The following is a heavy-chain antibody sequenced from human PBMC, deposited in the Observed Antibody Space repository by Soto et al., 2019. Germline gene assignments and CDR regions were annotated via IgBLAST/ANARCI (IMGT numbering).Heavy chain of an antibody. D-gene: IGHD4-17*01. V-gene: IGHV3-30-3*01. CDR2: ISYDGSNK. CDR3: ARSNDYGGNSGDAFDI. J-gene: IGHJ3*02. Sequence: GVSLILSCAASGFTFSSYAMHWVRQAPGKGLEWVAVISYDGSNKYYADSVKGRFTISRDNSKNTLYLQMNSLRAEDTAVYYCARSNDYGGNSGDAFDIWGQGTMVTVSS. CDR1: GFTFSSYA.